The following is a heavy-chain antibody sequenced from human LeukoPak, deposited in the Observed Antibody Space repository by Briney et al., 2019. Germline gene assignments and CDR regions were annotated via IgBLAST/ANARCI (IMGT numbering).Heavy chain of an antibody. CDR2: INPNSGGT. Sequence: ASVKVSCKASGYTFTCYYMHWVRQAPGQGLEWMGWINPNSGGTNYAQKFQGRVTMTRDTSISTAYMELSRLRSDDTAVYYCARDPPNYYDSSGYPDYWGQGTLVTGSS. D-gene: IGHD3-22*01. CDR1: GYTFTCYY. CDR3: ARDPPNYYDSSGYPDY. J-gene: IGHJ4*02. V-gene: IGHV1-2*02.